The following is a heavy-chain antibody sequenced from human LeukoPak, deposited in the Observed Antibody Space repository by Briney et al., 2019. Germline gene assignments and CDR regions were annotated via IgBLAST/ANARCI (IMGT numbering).Heavy chain of an antibody. J-gene: IGHJ6*02. CDR3: ATMSSTTRYYYYGADV. D-gene: IGHD1-1*01. V-gene: IGHV4-34*01. Sequence: SETLSLTCAVYGGSFSNYYWNWIGQPPGKGLEWIGEINHSGDTNYNPSLKSRVTISVDTSRNQFSLNLTSVTAADTAVYYCATMSSTTRYYYYGADVWGHGTTVTVSS. CDR1: GGSFSNYY. CDR2: INHSGDT.